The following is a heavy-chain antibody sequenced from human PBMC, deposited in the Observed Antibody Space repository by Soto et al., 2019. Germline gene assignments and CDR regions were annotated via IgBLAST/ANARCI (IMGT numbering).Heavy chain of an antibody. V-gene: IGHV3-23*01. Sequence: EMQLLESGGGLVQPGGSLRLFCAASGFTFSNYAMTWVRQAPGEGLEWVSTITPTGVTYYGDTVKGRFTISRDNPKSTLFLQMNSLRAEDTAIYYCARTDKFNSQSSGWANRFDCWGQGTLVTVSS. D-gene: IGHD3-22*01. CDR1: GFTFSNYA. CDR2: ITPTGVT. CDR3: ARTDKFNSQSSGWANRFDC. J-gene: IGHJ4*02.